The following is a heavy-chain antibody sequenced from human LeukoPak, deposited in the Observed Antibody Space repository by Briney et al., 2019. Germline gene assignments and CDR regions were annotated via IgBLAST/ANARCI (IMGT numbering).Heavy chain of an antibody. CDR1: GGSISTYY. J-gene: IGHJ5*02. D-gene: IGHD3-10*01. CDR3: ARGFGAGNYYYGWFDP. CDR2: IHYSGST. V-gene: IGHV4-59*08. Sequence: SETLSLTCTVSGGSISTYYWSWIRQPPGKGLEWIGYIHYSGSTNYNPSLKSRVSISRDMSKNQLSLMLSSVTAADTAVYYCARGFGAGNYYYGWFDPWGQGTLVSVSS.